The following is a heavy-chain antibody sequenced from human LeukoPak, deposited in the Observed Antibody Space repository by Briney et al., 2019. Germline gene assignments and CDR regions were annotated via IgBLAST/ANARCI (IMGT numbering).Heavy chain of an antibody. V-gene: IGHV4-39*01. D-gene: IGHD5-24*01. CDR2: IYYSGST. CDR3: ARHGDGYNFFDY. Sequence: PSETLSLTCTVSGGSISSSSYYWGWVRQPPGKGLEWIGSIYYSGSTYYNPSLKSRVTISVDTSKNQFSLKLSSVTAADTAVYYWARHGDGYNFFDYWGQGTLVTGSS. J-gene: IGHJ4*02. CDR1: GGSISSSSYY.